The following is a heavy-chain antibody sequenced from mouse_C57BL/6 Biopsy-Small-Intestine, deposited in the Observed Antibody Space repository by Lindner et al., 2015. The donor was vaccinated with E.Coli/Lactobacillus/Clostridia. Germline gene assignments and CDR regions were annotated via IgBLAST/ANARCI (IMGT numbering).Heavy chain of an antibody. CDR2: ISSGGSYT. D-gene: IGHD1-1*01. CDR1: GFTFSSYG. CDR3: ARHVDYYGSSLFDV. Sequence: EVQLQESGGDLVKPGGSLKLSCAASGFTFSSYGMSWVRQTPDKRLEWVATISSGGSYTYYPDSVKGRFTISRDNAKNTLYLQMSSLKSEDTAMYYCARHVDYYGSSLFDVWGTGTTVTVSS. J-gene: IGHJ1*03. V-gene: IGHV5-6*01.